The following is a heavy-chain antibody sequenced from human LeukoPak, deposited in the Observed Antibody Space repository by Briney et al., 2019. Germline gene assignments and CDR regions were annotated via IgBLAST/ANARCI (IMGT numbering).Heavy chain of an antibody. J-gene: IGHJ6*03. CDR2: ISSSSSYI. Sequence: PGGSLRLSCAASGFTFSSYSMNWVRQAPGKGLEWVSSISSSSSYIYYADSVKGRFTISRDNAKNSLYLQMNSLRSEDTAVYYCARGVNQSKYRSRFYYYYMDVWGKGTTVTISS. V-gene: IGHV3-21*04. CDR3: ARGVNQSKYRSRFYYYYMDV. CDR1: GFTFSSYS. D-gene: IGHD2-15*01.